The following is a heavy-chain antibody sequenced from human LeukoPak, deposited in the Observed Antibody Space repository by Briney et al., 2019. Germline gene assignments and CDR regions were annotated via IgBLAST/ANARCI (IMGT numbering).Heavy chain of an antibody. Sequence: SETLSLTCTVSGGSISSGSYYWSWIRQPAGKGLEWIGRIYTSGSTNYNPSLKSRVTISVDTSKNQFSLKLSPVTAADTAVYYCARVSPVDVWGKGTTVTVSS. J-gene: IGHJ6*04. V-gene: IGHV4-61*02. CDR3: ARVSPVDV. CDR1: GGSISSGSYY. CDR2: IYTSGST.